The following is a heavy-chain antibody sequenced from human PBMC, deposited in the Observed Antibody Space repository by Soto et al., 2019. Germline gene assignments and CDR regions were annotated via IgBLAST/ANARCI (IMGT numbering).Heavy chain of an antibody. CDR2: ISRIHKI. CDR1: GFTFSDYS. Sequence: EVQLVESGGGLVKAGGSLRLSCAASGFTFSDYSINWVRQAPGKGLEWVSTISRIHKIYYADSVKGRFTISRDNAQNSLYLQMNSLRSEDTAVYYCARDLRTVAAYGFDIWGRGTMVTVSS. J-gene: IGHJ3*02. V-gene: IGHV3-21*01. D-gene: IGHD4-4*01. CDR3: ARDLRTVAAYGFDI.